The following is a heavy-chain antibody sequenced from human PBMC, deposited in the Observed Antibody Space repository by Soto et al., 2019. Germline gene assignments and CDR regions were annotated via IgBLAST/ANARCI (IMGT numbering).Heavy chain of an antibody. V-gene: IGHV4-34*01. D-gene: IGHD2-21*01. CDR3: ARGGISHWAYFYYMDV. CDR2: INHLGSI. J-gene: IGHJ6*03. Sequence: SXTLSLTCVVSGGSLSDYFWSWIRQPPGMALEWIGEINHLGSINYNPSLKSRVTMSVDTSKNQFSLTLNSVTAADTATYYCARGGISHWAYFYYMDVWDRGTTVTVSS. CDR1: GGSLSDYF.